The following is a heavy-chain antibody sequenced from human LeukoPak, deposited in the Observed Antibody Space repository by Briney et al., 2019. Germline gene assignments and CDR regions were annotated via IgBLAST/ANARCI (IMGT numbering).Heavy chain of an antibody. Sequence: GASVKVSCKASGYTFTGYYMHWVRQAPGQGFEWMGWINPNSGGTNYAQKFQGRVTMTRDTSISTAYMELSRLRSDDTAVYYCARDPANGNNWFDPWGQGTLVTVSS. J-gene: IGHJ5*02. CDR1: GYTFTGYY. CDR3: ARDPANGNNWFDP. CDR2: INPNSGGT. V-gene: IGHV1-2*02. D-gene: IGHD2-8*01.